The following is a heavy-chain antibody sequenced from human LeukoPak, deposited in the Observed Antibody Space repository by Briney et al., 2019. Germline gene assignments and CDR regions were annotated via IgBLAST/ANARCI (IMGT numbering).Heavy chain of an antibody. CDR1: GGSFSGYY. Sequence: PSETLSLTCAVYGGSFSGYYWSWIRQPPGKGLEWIGEINHSGSTNYNPSLKSRVTISVDTSKNQFSLKLSFVTAADTAVYYCASMSVDTAMVAAYYYMDVWGKGTTVTVSS. J-gene: IGHJ6*03. D-gene: IGHD5-18*01. V-gene: IGHV4-34*01. CDR2: INHSGST. CDR3: ASMSVDTAMVAAYYYMDV.